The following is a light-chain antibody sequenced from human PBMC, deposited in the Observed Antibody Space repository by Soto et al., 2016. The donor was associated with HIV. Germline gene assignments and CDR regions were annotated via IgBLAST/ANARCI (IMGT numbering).Light chain of an antibody. Sequence: SYVLTQPPSVSEAPGTTARITCGGDKIRSQSVHWYQHKPGQAPVLVVYDDSERPSGIPERFSGSNSGNMATLAISRVEVGDEADYYCQVWDGSSDHWVFGGGTKLTVL. V-gene: IGLV3-21*03. CDR1: KIRSQS. CDR3: QVWDGSSDHWV. CDR2: DDS. J-gene: IGLJ3*02.